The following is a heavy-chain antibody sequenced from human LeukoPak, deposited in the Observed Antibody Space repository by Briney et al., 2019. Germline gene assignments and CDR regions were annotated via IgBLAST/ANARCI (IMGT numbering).Heavy chain of an antibody. D-gene: IGHD5-18*01. J-gene: IGHJ4*02. V-gene: IGHV4-31*03. Sequence: SQTLSLTCSVSGGSISSGGYYWSWIRQHPGKGLEWIGYIYYSGGTCYNPSLKSRLTISVDTSKNQFSLRLSSVTAADTAVYYCGRETTAMESFDYWGQGTLVTVSS. CDR2: IYYSGGT. CDR3: GRETTAMESFDY. CDR1: GGSISSGGYY.